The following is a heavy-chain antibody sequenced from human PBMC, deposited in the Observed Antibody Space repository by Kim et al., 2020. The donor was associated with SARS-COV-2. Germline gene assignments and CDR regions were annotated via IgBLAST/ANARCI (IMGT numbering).Heavy chain of an antibody. Sequence: GGSLRLSCAASGFSFSDYYMIWIRQSPGKGLEWVSYISGNTGYTNYADSVKGRFTISRDNTKNSLYLQMTSLRAEDTALYYCARIPGGSSSWYYFDHCGQGTLVTVSS. CDR1: GFSFSDYY. J-gene: IGHJ4*02. CDR3: ARIPGGSSSWYYFDH. CDR2: ISGNTGYT. V-gene: IGHV3-11*03. D-gene: IGHD6-13*01.